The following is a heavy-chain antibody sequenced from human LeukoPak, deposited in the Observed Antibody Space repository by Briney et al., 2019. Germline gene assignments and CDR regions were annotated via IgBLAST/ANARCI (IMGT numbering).Heavy chain of an antibody. CDR2: ISHDGMNA. CDR1: GLHFSGTA. V-gene: IGHV3-23*01. CDR3: AKDGAQYSSGPECDP. D-gene: IGHD6-19*01. Sequence: PGGSLRLSCAASGLHFSGTAMSWVRQAPGKGLEWVSAISHDGMNAYYADSAKGGFTISRDNSKKTVSLEMSSLTAADTGVYYCAKDGAQYSSGPECDPRGQGALVTVSP. J-gene: IGHJ5*02.